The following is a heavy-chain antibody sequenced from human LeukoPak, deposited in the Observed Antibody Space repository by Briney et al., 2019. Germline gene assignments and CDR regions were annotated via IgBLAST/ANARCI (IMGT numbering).Heavy chain of an antibody. CDR3: ARPVLAAAGPFDY. Sequence: PSETLSLTCTVSGVSISSSSYYWGWIRQPPGKGLEWIASISYSGSTYYNPSLKSRVTISVDTSKNQCSLKLSSVTAADTAVYYCARPVLAAAGPFDYWGQGTLVTVSS. D-gene: IGHD6-13*01. V-gene: IGHV4-39*01. CDR2: ISYSGST. J-gene: IGHJ4*02. CDR1: GVSISSSSYY.